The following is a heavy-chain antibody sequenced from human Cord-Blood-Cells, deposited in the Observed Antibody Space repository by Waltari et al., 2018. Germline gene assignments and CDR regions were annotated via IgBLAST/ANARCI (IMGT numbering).Heavy chain of an antibody. Sequence: EVQLVQSGAEVKKPGATVKISCKVSGYTFTDYYMHWVQQAPGKGIEWMGLVDPEDGEKIYAEKFQGRVTITGDTSTDTAYMELSSLRSEDTAVYYCARRSGGSSWGIYYYYYMDVWGKGTTVTVSS. D-gene: IGHD6-13*01. CDR1: GYTFTDYY. J-gene: IGHJ6*03. V-gene: IGHV1-69-2*01. CDR2: VDPEDGEK. CDR3: ARRSGGSSWGIYYYYYMDV.